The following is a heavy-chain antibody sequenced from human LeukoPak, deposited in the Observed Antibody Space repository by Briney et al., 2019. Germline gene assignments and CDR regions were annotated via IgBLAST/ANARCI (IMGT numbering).Heavy chain of an antibody. CDR2: IYYSGST. CDR3: ARHGRIAAAGDFDY. V-gene: IGHV4-59*08. Sequence: SETLSLTCTVSGGSISSYYWSRIRQPPGKGLEWIGYIYYSGSTNYNPSLKSRVTISVDTSKNQFSLKLSSVTAADTAVYYCARHGRIAAAGDFDYWGQGTLVTVSS. CDR1: GGSISSYY. J-gene: IGHJ4*02. D-gene: IGHD6-13*01.